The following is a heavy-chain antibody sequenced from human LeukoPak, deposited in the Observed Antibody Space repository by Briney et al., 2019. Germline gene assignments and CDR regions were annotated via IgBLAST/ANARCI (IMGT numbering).Heavy chain of an antibody. D-gene: IGHD2-21*02. CDR1: GYTLTSYD. CDR2: MNPNSGNT. CDR3: ARARVTRELGVFDI. V-gene: IGHV1-8*03. J-gene: IGHJ3*02. Sequence: ASVKVSCKASGYTLTSYDINWVRQATGQGLEWMEWMNPNSGNTGYAQKFQGRVTITRNTSISTAYMELSSLRSEDTAVYYCARARVTRELGVFDIWGQGTMVTVSS.